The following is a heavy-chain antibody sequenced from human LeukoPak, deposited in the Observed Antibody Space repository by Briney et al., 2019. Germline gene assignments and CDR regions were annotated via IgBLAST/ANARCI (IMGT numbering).Heavy chain of an antibody. CDR3: ARAENSGSGGLDP. Sequence: ASVKVSCKASGYTFTGSYMHWVRQAPGQGLEWMGWINPNSGDTNYAQKFQGRVTMTRDTSISTAYMELNRLRSDDTAVYYCARAENSGSGGLDPWGQGTLVTVSS. CDR1: GYTFTGSY. CDR2: INPNSGDT. V-gene: IGHV1-2*02. D-gene: IGHD2-15*01. J-gene: IGHJ5*02.